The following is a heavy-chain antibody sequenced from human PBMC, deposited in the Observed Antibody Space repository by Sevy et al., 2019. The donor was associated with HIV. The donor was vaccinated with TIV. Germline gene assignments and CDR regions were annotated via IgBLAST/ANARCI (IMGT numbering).Heavy chain of an antibody. V-gene: IGHV1-24*01. CDR2: FDPEDGET. CDR1: GYTLTQLS. CDR3: VTTKDYYESSGSPFDY. Sequence: ASVKVSCKVSGYTLTQLSMHWVRQAPGKGLEWMGSFDPEDGETLYAQTFQGRVTMTEDTSTDTAYMELSSLRSEDTAIYYCVTTKDYYESSGSPFDYWGQGTLVTVSS. J-gene: IGHJ4*02. D-gene: IGHD3-22*01.